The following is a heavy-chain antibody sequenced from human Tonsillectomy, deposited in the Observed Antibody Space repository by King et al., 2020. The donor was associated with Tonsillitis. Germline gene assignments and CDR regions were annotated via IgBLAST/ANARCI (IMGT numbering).Heavy chain of an antibody. Sequence: QLQESGPGLVKPSETLSLTCTVSYDSITGYFCSRIRQPAGKGLEWIGRVYISGSTNYTPSLMSRVTMSVDTSKNQFSLRLNSVTAADSAVYYCARDYYDTSGYSSFYFDYWGQGILVTVSS. CDR2: VYISGST. J-gene: IGHJ4*02. CDR3: ARDYYDTSGYSSFYFDY. D-gene: IGHD3-22*01. V-gene: IGHV4-4*07. CDR1: YDSITGYF.